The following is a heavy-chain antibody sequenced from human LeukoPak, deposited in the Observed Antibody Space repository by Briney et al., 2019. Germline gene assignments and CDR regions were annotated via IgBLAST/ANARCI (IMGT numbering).Heavy chain of an antibody. CDR2: IYSGGST. Sequence: GGSLRLSCAASGFTVSSNYMSWVRQAPGKGLEWVSVIYSGGSTYYADSVKGRFTISRDNSKNTLYPQMNSLRAEDTAVYYCARALYGDYVLDYWGQGTLVTVSS. J-gene: IGHJ4*02. V-gene: IGHV3-66*01. CDR1: GFTVSSNY. D-gene: IGHD4-17*01. CDR3: ARALYGDYVLDY.